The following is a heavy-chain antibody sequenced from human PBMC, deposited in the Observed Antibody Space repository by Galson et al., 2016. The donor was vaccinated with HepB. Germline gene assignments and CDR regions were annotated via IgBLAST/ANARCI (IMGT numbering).Heavy chain of an antibody. J-gene: IGHJ6*02. D-gene: IGHD1-26*01. CDR3: ANLRGGHSGPRYYDYYNGMDV. Sequence: SLRLSCAASGFAFSSYAMSWVRQAPGKGLEWVSAISDSGRTTHYTDSVKGRFTISRDNSRNTLHLQMNSLTAEDTAIYYCANLRGGHSGPRYYDYYNGMDVWGQGTTVTVSS. CDR2: ISDSGRTT. CDR1: GFAFSSYA. V-gene: IGHV3-23*01.